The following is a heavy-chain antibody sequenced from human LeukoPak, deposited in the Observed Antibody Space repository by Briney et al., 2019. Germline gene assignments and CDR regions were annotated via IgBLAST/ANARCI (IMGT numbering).Heavy chain of an antibody. D-gene: IGHD3-22*01. V-gene: IGHV1-2*06. J-gene: IGHJ4*02. CDR3: ARGGSSGYYYDDYFDY. Sequence: ASVKVSCTASGYTFTGYYMHWVRQAPGQGLEWMGRINPNSGGTNYAQKFQGRVTMTRDTSISTAYMELSRLRSDDTAVYYCARGGSSGYYYDDYFDYWGQGTLVTVSS. CDR2: INPNSGGT. CDR1: GYTFTGYY.